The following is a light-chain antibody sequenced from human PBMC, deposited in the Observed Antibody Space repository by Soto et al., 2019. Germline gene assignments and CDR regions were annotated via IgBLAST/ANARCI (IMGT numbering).Light chain of an antibody. CDR2: GTS. Sequence: EIVLTQSPGTLSLSPGGRATLSCRASQSVSGTCLAWYRQKPGQAPRLLIHGTSSRASGIPDRFSASGSGTEFNLTINRLEPEDFAVYYCHQYGGLSWTFGQGTKVEI. V-gene: IGKV3-20*01. CDR1: QSVSGTC. J-gene: IGKJ1*01. CDR3: HQYGGLSWT.